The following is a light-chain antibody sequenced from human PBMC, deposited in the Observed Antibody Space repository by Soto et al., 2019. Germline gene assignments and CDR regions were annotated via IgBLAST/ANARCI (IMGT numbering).Light chain of an antibody. CDR1: QVISTS. CDR2: AAS. J-gene: IGKJ5*01. CDR3: QQLFDSPIT. Sequence: GESVTITCRASQVISTSLAWYQVKPGKAPKLLISAASTLESGVPSRFSATVSGTEFSLTITSLQPEDFATYYCQQLFDSPITFGQGTRLEIK. V-gene: IGKV1-9*01.